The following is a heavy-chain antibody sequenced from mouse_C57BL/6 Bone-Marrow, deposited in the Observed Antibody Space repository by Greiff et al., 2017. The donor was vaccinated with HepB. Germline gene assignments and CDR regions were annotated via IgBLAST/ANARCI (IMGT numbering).Heavy chain of an antibody. CDR1: GYTFTSYW. Sequence: QVQLQQPGAELVMPGASVKLTCKASGYTFTSYWMHWVKQRPGQGLEWIGEIDPSDSYTNYNQKFKGKSTLTVDKSASTAYMQLSSLTSEDSAVYYCARLYYYGSSPHWYFDVWGTGTTVTVSS. CDR2: IDPSDSYT. J-gene: IGHJ1*03. CDR3: ARLYYYGSSPHWYFDV. D-gene: IGHD1-1*01. V-gene: IGHV1-69*01.